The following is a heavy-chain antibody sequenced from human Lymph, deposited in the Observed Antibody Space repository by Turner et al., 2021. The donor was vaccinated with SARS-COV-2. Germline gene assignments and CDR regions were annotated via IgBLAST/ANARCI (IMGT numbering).Heavy chain of an antibody. CDR2: ITYDGSNQ. D-gene: IGHD3-10*01. Sequence: QVKLVESGGGVVQPGRSLRLPCAASGFTFNTYAMQWVRQAPGKGLEWVALITYDGSNQYYADSVKGRFTISRDNSKNSLYLQMNSLRVEDTAVYYCARSMGAGIDSWGQGTLVTVSS. CDR3: ARSMGAGIDS. CDR1: GFTFNTYA. J-gene: IGHJ4*02. V-gene: IGHV3-30-3*01.